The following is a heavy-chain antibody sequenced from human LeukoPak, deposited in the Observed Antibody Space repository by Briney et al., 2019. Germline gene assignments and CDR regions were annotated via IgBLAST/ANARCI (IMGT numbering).Heavy chain of an antibody. CDR1: GDSVSSNSAA. D-gene: IGHD5-18*01. V-gene: IGHV6-1*01. Sequence: SQTLSLTCAISGDSVSSNSAAWNWSRQSPSRGLEWLGRTYYRSKWYNDYAVSVKSRITINPDTSKNQFSLQLNSVTPEDTAVYYCARDVYSYGPRYYYYYYGMDVWGQGTTVTVSS. J-gene: IGHJ6*02. CDR3: ARDVYSYGPRYYYYYYGMDV. CDR2: TYYRSKWYN.